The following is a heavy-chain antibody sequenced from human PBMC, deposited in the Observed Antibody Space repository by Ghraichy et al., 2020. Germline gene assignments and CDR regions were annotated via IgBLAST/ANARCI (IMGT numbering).Heavy chain of an antibody. Sequence: SETLSLTCTVSGGSISSYYWSWIRQPPGKGLEWIGYIYYSGSTNYNPSLKSRVTISVDTSKNQFSLKLSSVTAADTAVYYCAREETWNWYFDFWGRGTLVTVSS. CDR2: IYYSGST. J-gene: IGHJ2*01. CDR3: AREETWNWYFDF. D-gene: IGHD5-12*01. V-gene: IGHV4-59*01. CDR1: GGSISSYY.